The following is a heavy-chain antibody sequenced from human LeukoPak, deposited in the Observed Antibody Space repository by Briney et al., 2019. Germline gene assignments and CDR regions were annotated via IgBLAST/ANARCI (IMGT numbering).Heavy chain of an antibody. CDR1: GGSISSSSYY. D-gene: IGHD2-2*01. V-gene: IGHV4-39*07. Sequence: SETLSLTCTVSGGSISSSSYYWGWIRQPPGKGLEWIGSIYYSGSTYYNPSLKSRVTISVDTSKNQFSLKLSSVTAADTAVYYCARGGYCSSTSCYAGRLDYWGQGTLVTVSS. J-gene: IGHJ4*02. CDR3: ARGGYCSSTSCYAGRLDY. CDR2: IYYSGST.